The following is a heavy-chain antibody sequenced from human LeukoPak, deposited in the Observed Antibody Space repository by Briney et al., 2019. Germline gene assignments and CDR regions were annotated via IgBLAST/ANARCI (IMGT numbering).Heavy chain of an antibody. CDR3: ARVDMAPGAFDI. CDR2: IYNRGTT. CDR1: GGSISDYH. D-gene: IGHD2-15*01. Sequence: SGPRLVKPSETLSLTCTVSGGSISDYHWTWIRQPPGKALEYIGYIYNRGTTYYNPSLKSRVTISADTSKKQFSLKLTSLTAADTAVYYCARVDMAPGAFDIWGQGTMVTVSS. V-gene: IGHV4-59*01. J-gene: IGHJ3*02.